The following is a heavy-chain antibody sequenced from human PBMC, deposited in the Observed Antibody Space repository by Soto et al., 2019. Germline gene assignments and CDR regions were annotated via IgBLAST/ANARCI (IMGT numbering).Heavy chain of an antibody. Sequence: QVQLQESGPGLVKPSETLSLTCTVSGGSVSSGSYYWSWSRQPPGKGLEWIGYIYYSGSTNYNPSLKSRVTISVDTSKNQFSLKLSSVTAADTAVYYCARDGEMATNGFDYWGQGTLVTVSS. D-gene: IGHD5-12*01. CDR3: ARDGEMATNGFDY. V-gene: IGHV4-61*01. J-gene: IGHJ4*02. CDR1: GGSVSSGSYY. CDR2: IYYSGST.